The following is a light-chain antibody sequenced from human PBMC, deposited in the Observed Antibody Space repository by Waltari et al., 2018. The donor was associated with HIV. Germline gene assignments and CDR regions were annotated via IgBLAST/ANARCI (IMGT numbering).Light chain of an antibody. CDR1: LSDVGGYNH. Sequence: QSALTQPASVSASPGQSIPISCTGTLSDVGGYNHVSWHQQHPGKAPKLMIYDVSNPPSGVSNRFSGSKSGNTASLTISGLQAEDEADYYCSSYTSSSTLSYVFGTGTKVTVL. CDR2: DVS. J-gene: IGLJ1*01. CDR3: SSYTSSSTLSYV. V-gene: IGLV2-14*01.